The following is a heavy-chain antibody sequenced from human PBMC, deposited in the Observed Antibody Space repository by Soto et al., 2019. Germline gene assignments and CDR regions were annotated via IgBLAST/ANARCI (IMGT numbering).Heavy chain of an antibody. CDR3: ARDNYGFDY. D-gene: IGHD4-17*01. J-gene: IGHJ4*02. Sequence: PGGSLRLSCAASGFTFSDYFMSWIRQAPGKGLEWLSYITGPGSAISYADSVKGRFTISRDNAKNSLYLQMNSLRAEDTAVYYCARDNYGFDYWGQGTLVTVSS. CDR1: GFTFSDYF. V-gene: IGHV3-11*01. CDR2: ITGPGSAI.